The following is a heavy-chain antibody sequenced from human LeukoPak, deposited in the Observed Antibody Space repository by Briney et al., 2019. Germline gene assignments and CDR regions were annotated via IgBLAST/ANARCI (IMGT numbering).Heavy chain of an antibody. CDR2: INHNGNVN. J-gene: IGHJ6*02. V-gene: IGHV3-7*03. CDR3: ARGGGLDV. CDR1: GFTFGSYW. Sequence: PGGSLRLSCAASGFTFGSYWMNWARQAPGKGLEWVASINHNGNVNYYVDSVKGRFTISRGNAKNSLYLQMSNLRAEDTAVYFCARGGGLDVWGQGATVTVSS. D-gene: IGHD3-16*01.